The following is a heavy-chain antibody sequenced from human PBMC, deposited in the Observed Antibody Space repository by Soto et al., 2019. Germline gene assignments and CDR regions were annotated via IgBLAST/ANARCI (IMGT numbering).Heavy chain of an antibody. J-gene: IGHJ6*02. CDR2: ISYDRSNK. CDR3: AKGSKYCTNGVCYNHYGMDV. CDR1: GFTFSSYG. D-gene: IGHD2-8*01. Sequence: SLRLSCAASGFTFSSYGMHWVRQAPGKGLEWVAVISYDRSNKYYADSVKGRFTISRDNSKNTLYLQMNSLRAEDTAVYYCAKGSKYCTNGVCYNHYGMDVWGQGTTVTVSS. V-gene: IGHV3-30*18.